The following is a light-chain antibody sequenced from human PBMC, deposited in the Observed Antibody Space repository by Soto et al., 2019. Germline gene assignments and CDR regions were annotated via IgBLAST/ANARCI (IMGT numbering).Light chain of an antibody. V-gene: IGKV1-5*01. J-gene: IGKJ1*01. CDR1: QSISSW. CDR3: QQYNSHST. CDR2: DAS. Sequence: DIQMTQSPPTLSASVGHIFTITCRASQSISSWLAWYQQKPGKAPKLLIYDASSLESGVPSRLSGSGSGTEFTLTISSMKPDDFATYYCQQYNSHSTFGQGTKVDIK.